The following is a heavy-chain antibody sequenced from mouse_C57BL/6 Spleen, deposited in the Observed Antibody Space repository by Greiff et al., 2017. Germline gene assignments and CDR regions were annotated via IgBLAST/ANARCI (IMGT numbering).Heavy chain of an antibody. Sequence: VQLQQSGAELVKPGASVKISCKASGYAFSSYWMNWVKQRPGKGLEWIGQIYPGDGDTNYNGKFKGKATLTADKSSSTAYMQLSSLTSVDSAVYFCARDYGSRDYYAMDYWGQGTSVTVSS. J-gene: IGHJ4*01. CDR2: IYPGDGDT. CDR3: ARDYGSRDYYAMDY. D-gene: IGHD1-1*01. V-gene: IGHV1-80*01. CDR1: GYAFSSYW.